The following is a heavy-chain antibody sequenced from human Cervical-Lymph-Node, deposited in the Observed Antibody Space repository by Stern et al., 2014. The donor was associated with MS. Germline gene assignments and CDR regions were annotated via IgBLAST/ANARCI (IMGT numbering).Heavy chain of an antibody. D-gene: IGHD1-20*01. CDR2: ISSSSSTI. J-gene: IGHJ4*02. V-gene: IGHV3-48*02. CDR1: GFTFSSYS. Sequence: EVQLEESGGGSEQPGGSLRISCAASGFTFSSYSMKWVRQAPGKGLEWVSHISSSSSTIYYADSVKGRFTISRDNAKSSLYLQMNSLRDEDTSVYYCAITGRGNYWGQGTLVTVSS. CDR3: AITGRGNY.